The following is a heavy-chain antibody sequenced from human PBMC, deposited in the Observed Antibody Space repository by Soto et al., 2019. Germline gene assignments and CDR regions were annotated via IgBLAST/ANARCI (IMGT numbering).Heavy chain of an antibody. D-gene: IGHD1-26*01. Sequence: QVQLVESGGGVVQPGRSLRLSCAASGFAFSSYGMHWVRQAPGKGLEWVAVTWYDGTNKYYADSVKGRFTISRDNSKNTVYLQMNSLRAEDTAVYYCARDGVGSGSPYLDCWGQGTLVTVSS. CDR3: ARDGVGSGSPYLDC. J-gene: IGHJ4*02. CDR1: GFAFSSYG. V-gene: IGHV3-33*01. CDR2: TWYDGTNK.